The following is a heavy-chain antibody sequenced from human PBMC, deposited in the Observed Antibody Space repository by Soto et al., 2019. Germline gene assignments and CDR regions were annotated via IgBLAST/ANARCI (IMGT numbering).Heavy chain of an antibody. Sequence: GGSLRLSCASSGFTFSSYSMNWVRQAPGKGLEWVSSISSSSSYIYYADSVKGRFTISRDNAKNTLYLQMSSLRAEDTAVYYCVKVRSAPYAYGMDVWGQGTTVTVSS. CDR2: ISSSSSYI. V-gene: IGHV3-21*01. CDR3: VKVRSAPYAYGMDV. CDR1: GFTFSSYS. J-gene: IGHJ6*02. D-gene: IGHD2-2*01.